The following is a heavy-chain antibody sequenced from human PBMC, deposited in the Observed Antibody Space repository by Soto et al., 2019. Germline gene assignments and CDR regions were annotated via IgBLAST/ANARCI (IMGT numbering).Heavy chain of an antibody. Sequence: WASVKVSCKASGYTFTSYGISWVRQAPGQGLEWMGWISAYNGNTNYAQKLQGRVTMTTDTSTSTAYMELRSLRSDDTAVYYCARDPSIAAANWFDPWGQGTLVTVSS. D-gene: IGHD6-6*01. CDR2: ISAYNGNT. CDR1: GYTFTSYG. V-gene: IGHV1-18*01. CDR3: ARDPSIAAANWFDP. J-gene: IGHJ5*02.